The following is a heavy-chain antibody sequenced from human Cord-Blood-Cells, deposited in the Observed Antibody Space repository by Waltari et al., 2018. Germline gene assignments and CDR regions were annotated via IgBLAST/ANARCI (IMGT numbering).Heavy chain of an antibody. J-gene: IGHJ2*01. Sequence: QVQLQQWGAGLLKPSETLSLTCAVYGGSFSGYYWSWIRQPPGKGLEWIGEINHSDSTNHNPSLKSRVTISVATSKNQFSLKLSSVTAADTAVYYCARQYCSGGSCNYWYFDLWGRGTLVTVSS. V-gene: IGHV4-34*01. CDR1: GGSFSGYY. D-gene: IGHD2-15*01. CDR3: ARQYCSGGSCNYWYFDL. CDR2: INHSDST.